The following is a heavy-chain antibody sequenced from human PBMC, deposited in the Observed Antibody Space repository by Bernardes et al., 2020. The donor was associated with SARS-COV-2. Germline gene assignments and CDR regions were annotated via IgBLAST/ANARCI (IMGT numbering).Heavy chain of an antibody. CDR2: TYYSGYT. D-gene: IGHD3-16*01. Sequence: SETLSLTCTVSGGSINSDTYYWGWIRQPPGKGLEWIGSTYYSGYTYYNPSLKSRVIISVDTSKNQFSLKLSSVTAADTAVYYCASGYEDFGGDYFDYWGQGSLVTVSS. J-gene: IGHJ4*02. CDR1: GGSINSDTYY. V-gene: IGHV4-39*01. CDR3: ASGYEDFGGDYFDY.